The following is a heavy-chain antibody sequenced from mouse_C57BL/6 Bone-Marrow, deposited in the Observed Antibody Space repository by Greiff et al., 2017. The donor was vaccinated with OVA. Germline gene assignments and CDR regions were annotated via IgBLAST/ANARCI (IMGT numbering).Heavy chain of an antibody. CDR1: GYSFTSYY. CDR3: ARWLLIPHWYFDV. CDR2: IYPGSGNT. J-gene: IGHJ1*03. Sequence: QVQLQQSGPELVKPGASVKISCKASGYSFTSYYIHWVKQRPGQGLEWIGWIYPGSGNTKYNEKFKGKATMTADTSSSTAYMQLSSLTSEDSAVYYCARWLLIPHWYFDVWGTGTTVTVSS. V-gene: IGHV1-66*01. D-gene: IGHD2-3*01.